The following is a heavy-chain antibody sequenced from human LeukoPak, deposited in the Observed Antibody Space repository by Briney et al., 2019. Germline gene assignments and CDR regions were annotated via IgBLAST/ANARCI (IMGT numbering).Heavy chain of an antibody. CDR3: AKHMDYYYGMDV. D-gene: IGHD3-10*01. CDR1: GGSFSGYY. Sequence: PSETLSLTCAVYGGSFSGYYWSWIRQPPGKGLEWIGYIYYSGSTNYNPSLKSRVTISVDTSKNQFSLKLSSVTAADTAVYYCAKHMDYYYGMDVWGQGTTVTVSS. J-gene: IGHJ6*02. CDR2: IYYSGST. V-gene: IGHV4-59*08.